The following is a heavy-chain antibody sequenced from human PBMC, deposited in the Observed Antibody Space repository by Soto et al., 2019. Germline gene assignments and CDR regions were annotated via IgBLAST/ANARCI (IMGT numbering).Heavy chain of an antibody. V-gene: IGHV4-34*01. Sequence: PSETLSLTCAVYGGSFSGYYWSWIRQPPGKGLEWTGEINHSGSTNYNPSLKSRVTISVDTSKNQFSRKLSSVTAADTAVYYCARKRTVVVPDAIRYYCYYYGMDVWGQGTRVTAP. J-gene: IGHJ6*02. D-gene: IGHD2-2*02. CDR1: GGSFSGYY. CDR2: INHSGST. CDR3: ARKRTVVVPDAIRYYCYYYGMDV.